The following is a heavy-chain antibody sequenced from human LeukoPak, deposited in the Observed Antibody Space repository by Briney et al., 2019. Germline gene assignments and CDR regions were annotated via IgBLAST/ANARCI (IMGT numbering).Heavy chain of an antibody. CDR3: ATIFGVVMR. Sequence: SETLSLTCTVSGGSISSSSYYWGWLRQPPGKGLEWIGSIYYSGSTYYNPSLKSRVTISVDTSKNQFSLKLSSVTAADTVVYYCATIFGVVMRWGQGTLVTVSS. V-gene: IGHV4-39*01. J-gene: IGHJ4*02. D-gene: IGHD3-3*01. CDR2: IYYSGST. CDR1: GGSISSSSYY.